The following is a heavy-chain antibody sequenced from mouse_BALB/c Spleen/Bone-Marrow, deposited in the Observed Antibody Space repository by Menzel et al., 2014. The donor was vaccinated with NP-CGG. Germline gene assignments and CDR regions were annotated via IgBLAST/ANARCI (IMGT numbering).Heavy chain of an antibody. CDR3: ASYRYAWYFDV. Sequence: EVKVVESGAELVKPGASVKLSCTASGFNIKDTYMHWVKQRPEQGLEWIGRIDPANGNTKYDPKFQGKATITADTSSNTAYLQLSSLTSEDTAVYCCASYRYAWYFDVWGAGTTVTVSS. J-gene: IGHJ1*01. CDR2: IDPANGNT. D-gene: IGHD2-14*01. CDR1: GFNIKDTY. V-gene: IGHV14-3*02.